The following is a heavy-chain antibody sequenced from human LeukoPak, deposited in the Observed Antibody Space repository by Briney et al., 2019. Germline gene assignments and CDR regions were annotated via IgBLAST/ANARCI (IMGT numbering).Heavy chain of an antibody. CDR1: GYTFTCYY. CDR3: ARDRLPGMVLNWFDP. CDR2: INPNSGGT. D-gene: IGHD3-10*01. V-gene: IGHV1-2*06. Sequence: GASVKVSCKASGYTFTCYYMHWVRQAPGQGLEGMGRINPNSGGTNYAQKFQGRATMTRDTSISTAYMELSRLRSDDTAVYYCARDRLPGMVLNWFDPWGQGTLVTVSS. J-gene: IGHJ5*02.